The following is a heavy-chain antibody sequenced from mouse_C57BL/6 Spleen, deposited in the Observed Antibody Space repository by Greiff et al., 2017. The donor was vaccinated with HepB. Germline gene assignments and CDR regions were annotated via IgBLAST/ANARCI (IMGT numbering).Heavy chain of an antibody. CDR3: ARKRIYYGKDWYFDV. V-gene: IGHV1-69*01. D-gene: IGHD2-1*01. CDR1: GYTFTSYW. J-gene: IGHJ1*03. Sequence: QVQLQQPGAELVMPGASVKLSCKASGYTFTSYWMHWVKQRPGQGLEWIGEIDPSDSYTNYNQKFKGKSTLTVDKSSSTAYMQLSSLTSEDSAVYYCARKRIYYGKDWYFDVWGTGTTVTVSS. CDR2: IDPSDSYT.